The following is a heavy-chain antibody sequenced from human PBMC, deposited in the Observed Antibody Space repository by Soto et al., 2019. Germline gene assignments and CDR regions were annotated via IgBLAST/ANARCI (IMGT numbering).Heavy chain of an antibody. V-gene: IGHV4-59*01. D-gene: IGHD5-18*01. CDR3: ARTGYGDHFDY. CDR2: THDSGII. CDR1: GGSMSHYH. Sequence: QVQLQXSXPGLVXPSETLSLTCTVSGGSMSHYHWCXXXXXXGKGLEFIGYTHDSGIINYNPSLMSRVAISLDTSKNQFSLKLTSVTAADTALYYCARTGYGDHFDYWGRGTLVTVSS. J-gene: IGHJ4*02.